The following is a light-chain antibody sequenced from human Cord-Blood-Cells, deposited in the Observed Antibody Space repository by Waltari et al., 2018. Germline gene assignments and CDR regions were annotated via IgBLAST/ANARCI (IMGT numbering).Light chain of an antibody. J-gene: IGKJ4*01. CDR2: DAS. V-gene: IGKV3-11*01. CDR3: QQRSNWPT. CDR1: QSVSSY. Sequence: EIVLTQSPAPLSFSPGESATLPCRASQSVSSYLAWYQQKPGQAPRLLIYDASNRATGIPTRFSGSGSGTDFTLTISSLEPEDFAVYYCQQRSNWPTFGGGTKVEIK.